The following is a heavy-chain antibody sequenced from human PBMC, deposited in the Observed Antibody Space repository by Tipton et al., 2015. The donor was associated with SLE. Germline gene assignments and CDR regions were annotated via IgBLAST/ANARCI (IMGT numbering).Heavy chain of an antibody. D-gene: IGHD3-16*02. CDR3: ARDGGGEFGVVIPFDF. Sequence: TLSLTCTVSGGSVTSGGSYWSWIRQHPGKGLEWIGYIHYSGSTFYNPSLQSRVTISVDTSKNRFSLNLKSVTAADTAVYYCARDGGGEFGVVIPFDFWGQGTLVTVSS. CDR1: GGSVTSGGSY. CDR2: IHYSGST. V-gene: IGHV4-31*03. J-gene: IGHJ4*02.